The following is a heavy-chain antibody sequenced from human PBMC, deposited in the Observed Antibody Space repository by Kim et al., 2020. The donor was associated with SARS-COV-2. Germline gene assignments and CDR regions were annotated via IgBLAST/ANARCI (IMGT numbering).Heavy chain of an antibody. CDR2: ISYRGST. J-gene: IGHJ3*02. D-gene: IGHD3-16*02. CDR3: ARFNSGGGSRYRNDVFEI. CDR1: GGSFSIGAYY. V-gene: IGHV4-31*03. Sequence: SETLSLTCTVSGGSFSIGAYYWSWIRQHPGKGLEWIGYISYRGSTYYNPSLRSRVTISLDTSKNQFSLRLTSVTAADTAVFFCARFNSGGGSRYRNDVFEIWGQGAMVTVSS.